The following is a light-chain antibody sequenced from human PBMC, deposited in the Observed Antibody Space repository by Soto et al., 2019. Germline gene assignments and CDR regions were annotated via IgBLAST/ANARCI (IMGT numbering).Light chain of an antibody. CDR1: QSVSSY. V-gene: IGKV3-15*01. Sequence: EIVITQSPSTLSASLGERVTLSCRASQSVSSYLAWYQQKPGKAPRLLIYAASARATGIPARFSGSGSGTDFTLTISSLQSEDFAVYYCQQFGYSPLTFGQGTRVDIK. CDR2: AAS. CDR3: QQFGYSPLT. J-gene: IGKJ1*01.